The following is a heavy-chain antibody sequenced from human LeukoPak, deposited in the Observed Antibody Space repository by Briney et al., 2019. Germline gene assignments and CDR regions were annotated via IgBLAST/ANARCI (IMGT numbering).Heavy chain of an antibody. J-gene: IGHJ3*02. D-gene: IGHD2-2*01. V-gene: IGHV3-30-3*01. CDR2: ISYDGSNK. CDR3: AREGDGWDIVVVPAANDAFDI. CDR1: GFTFSSYA. Sequence: GGSLRLSCAASGFTFSSYAMHWVRQAPGKGLEWVAVISYDGSNKYYADSVKGRFTISRDNSKNTLYLQMNSLRAEDTAVYYCAREGDGWDIVVVPAANDAFDIWGQGTMVTVSS.